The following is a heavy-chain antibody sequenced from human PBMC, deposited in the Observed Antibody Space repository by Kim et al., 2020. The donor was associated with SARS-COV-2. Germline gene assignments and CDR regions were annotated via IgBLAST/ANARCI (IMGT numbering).Heavy chain of an antibody. D-gene: IGHD1-26*01. V-gene: IGHV3-48*04. CDR1: GFSFSSNA. J-gene: IGHJ4*02. Sequence: GGSLRLSCAASGFSFSSNAMNWVRQAPGKGLEWVSYISSSSSTIHYADSVKGRFTISRDNAKNSLYMHMNSLKAEDTAVYYCARGQVGVTLDVLYFDYWGQGTLVTVSS. CDR2: ISSSSSTI. CDR3: ARGQVGVTLDVLYFDY.